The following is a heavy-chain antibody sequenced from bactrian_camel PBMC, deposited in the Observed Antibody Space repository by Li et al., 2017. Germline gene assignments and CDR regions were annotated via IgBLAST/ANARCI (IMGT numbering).Heavy chain of an antibody. CDR1: KFPTSTYC. CDR2: IYTGLGRP. Sequence: VQLVESGGGTVQDGASLRPSCVAAAPKFPTSTYCMAWFRQVAGKEREAVAAIYTGLGRPLYADSVLGRFTISKDNARKTVYLQMNSLQPDDTAMYYCAAGLKCCRQGYPTADFRYLGQGTQVTVSS. V-gene: IGHV3-3*01. J-gene: IGHJ6*01. D-gene: IGHD2*01. CDR3: AAGLKCCRQGYPTADFRY.